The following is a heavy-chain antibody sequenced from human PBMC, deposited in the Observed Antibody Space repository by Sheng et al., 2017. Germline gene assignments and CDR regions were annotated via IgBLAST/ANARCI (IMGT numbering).Heavy chain of an antibody. CDR3: ARVEWYGTSGSYCDY. D-gene: IGHD2-15*01. CDR2: IKQDGSEK. V-gene: IGHV3-7*01. Sequence: EVQLVESGGGLVQPGGSLRLSCAASGFTFSTYWMSWVRQAPGKGLEWVANIKQDGSEKYYVDSVKGRFTISRDNAKNSLYLQMNTLRAEDTAVYYCARVEWYGTSGSYCDYWGQGTLVTVSS. J-gene: IGHJ4*02. CDR1: GFTFSTYW.